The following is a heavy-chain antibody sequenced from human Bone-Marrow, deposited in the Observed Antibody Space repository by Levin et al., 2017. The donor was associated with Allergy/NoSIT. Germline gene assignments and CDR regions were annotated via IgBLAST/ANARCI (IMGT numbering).Heavy chain of an antibody. CDR3: ARVGGYCSGGSCYPGDYFDY. Sequence: ASVKVSCKASGYTFTSYGISWVRQAPGQGLEWMGWISAYNGNTNYAQKLQGRVTMTTDTSTSTAYMELRSLRSDDTAVYDCARVGGYCSGGSCYPGDYFDYWGQGTLVTVSS. D-gene: IGHD2-15*01. J-gene: IGHJ4*02. CDR1: GYTFTSYG. CDR2: ISAYNGNT. V-gene: IGHV1-18*01.